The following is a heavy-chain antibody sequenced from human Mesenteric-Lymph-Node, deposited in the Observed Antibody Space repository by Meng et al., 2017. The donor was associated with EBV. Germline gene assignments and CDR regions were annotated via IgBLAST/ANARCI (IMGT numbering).Heavy chain of an antibody. V-gene: IGHV3-23*01. D-gene: IGHD3-16*01. CDR3: ARHVYGNVDY. CDR2: ISGSGTGT. J-gene: IGHJ4*02. Sequence: GRGLESGGGWVQPGGSLRLSGAASGFSFSSYAMSWVRQAPGKGLEWVSGISGSGTGTYYGDSAKGRFTISRDNSENTLYLQMNSLRAEDTAIYFCARHVYGNVDYWGQGTLVTVSS. CDR1: GFSFSSYA.